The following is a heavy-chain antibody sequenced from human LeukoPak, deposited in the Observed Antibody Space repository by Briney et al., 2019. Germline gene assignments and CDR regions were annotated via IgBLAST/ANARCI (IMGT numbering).Heavy chain of an antibody. V-gene: IGHV3-21*01. CDR3: ANIRDGYSNFDY. J-gene: IGHJ4*02. CDR1: GFTFSSYS. D-gene: IGHD5-24*01. Sequence: GGSLRLSCAASGFTFSSYSMNWVRQAPGKGLEWVSSISSSSSYIYYADSVKGRFTISRDNAKNSLYLQMNSLRAEDTAVYYCANIRDGYSNFDYWGQGTLVTVSS. CDR2: ISSSSSYI.